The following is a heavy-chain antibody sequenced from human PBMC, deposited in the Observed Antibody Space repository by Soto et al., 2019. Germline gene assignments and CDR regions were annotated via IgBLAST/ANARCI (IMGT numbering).Heavy chain of an antibody. CDR2: INHSGST. V-gene: IGHV4-34*01. D-gene: IGHD3-9*01. CDR1: GGSFSGYY. CDR3: ARLEGLATISYYFDF. J-gene: IGHJ4*02. Sequence: PSETLSLTCAVYGGSFSGYYWSWIRQPPGKGLEWIGEINHSGSTNYNPSLQSRVTISLDKSKSQFSLKLNSVTAADSAVYFCARLEGLATISYYFDFWGQGALVTVS.